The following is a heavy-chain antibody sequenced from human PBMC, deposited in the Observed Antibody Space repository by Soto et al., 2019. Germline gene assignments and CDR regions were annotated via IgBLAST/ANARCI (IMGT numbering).Heavy chain of an antibody. J-gene: IGHJ4*02. CDR3: TREDTTSWSFDY. CDR2: IRSIGYGGTT. CDR1: GLTFGDYP. D-gene: IGHD6-13*01. V-gene: IGHV3-49*01. Sequence: PGASLRLSCTASGLTFGDYPMSWFRQAPGKGLEWVGFIRSIGYGGTTEYTASVKGRFTIFRDDSTNIAYLQMNSLKTEDTAVYFCTREDTTSWSFDYWGQGT.